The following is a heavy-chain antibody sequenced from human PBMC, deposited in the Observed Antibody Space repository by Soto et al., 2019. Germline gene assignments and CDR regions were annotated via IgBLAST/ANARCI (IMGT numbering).Heavy chain of an antibody. V-gene: IGHV3-33*01. Sequence: QVQLVESGGGVVQPGRSLRLSCAASGFTFSSYGMHWVRQAPGKGLEWVAVIWYDGSNKYYADSVKGRFTISRDNSKNTLYLQRNSLRAEDTAVYYCASGGLGVYGSGSRNYFDYWGQGTLVTVSS. CDR2: IWYDGSNK. J-gene: IGHJ4*02. D-gene: IGHD3-10*01. CDR1: GFTFSSYG. CDR3: ASGGLGVYGSGSRNYFDY.